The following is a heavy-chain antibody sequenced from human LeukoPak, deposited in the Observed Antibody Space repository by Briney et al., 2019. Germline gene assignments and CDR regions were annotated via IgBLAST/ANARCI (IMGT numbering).Heavy chain of an antibody. Sequence: KPSETLSLTCTVSGGSISSYYWSWVRQPPGKGLEWIGYIYTSGSTNYNPSLKSRVTISVDTSKNQFSLKLSSVTAADTAVYYCAREYCSSTSCYPTNWFDPWGQGTLVTVSS. CDR2: IYTSGST. CDR1: GGSISSYY. J-gene: IGHJ5*02. V-gene: IGHV4-4*09. D-gene: IGHD2-2*01. CDR3: AREYCSSTSCYPTNWFDP.